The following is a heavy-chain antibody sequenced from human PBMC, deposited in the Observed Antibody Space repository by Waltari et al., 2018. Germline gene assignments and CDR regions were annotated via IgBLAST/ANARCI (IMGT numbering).Heavy chain of an antibody. CDR1: GGSISSYY. J-gene: IGHJ4*02. CDR3: ARSNRYSTLDY. CDR2: IYYSGST. Sequence: QVQLQESGPGLVKPSETLSLTCTVSGGSISSYYWSWIRQPPGKGLEWIGYIYYSGSTNYNPSLKSRVTISVDTSKNQFSLKLSSVTAADTAVYYCARSNRYSTLDYWGQGTLVTVSS. D-gene: IGHD2-21*01. V-gene: IGHV4-59*01.